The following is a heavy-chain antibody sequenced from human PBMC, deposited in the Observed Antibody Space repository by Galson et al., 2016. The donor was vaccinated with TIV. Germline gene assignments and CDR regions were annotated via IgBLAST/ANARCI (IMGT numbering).Heavy chain of an antibody. CDR2: IIPLFRTT. J-gene: IGHJ6*02. D-gene: IGHD2/OR15-2a*01. CDR3: ANDRNIAFDTYHYYYGMDV. V-gene: IGHV1-69*01. Sequence: GQGLEWMGGIIPLFRTTNYAQKFQGRVAITADESTNTAYMELNSLRSGDTAVYYCANDRNIAFDTYHYYYGMDVWGQGTTVTVSS.